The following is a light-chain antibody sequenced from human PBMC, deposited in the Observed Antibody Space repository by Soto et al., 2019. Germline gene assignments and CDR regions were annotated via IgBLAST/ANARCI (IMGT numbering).Light chain of an antibody. CDR1: QGISNY. CDR3: QKYSSVIC. Sequence: DIQMTQSPASLSASVGDRVTITCRASQGISNYLAWYQQKPGKVPKLLIYAASTLQSGVPSRFSGSGSGTDFTLTIASLQPDDVATYYCQKYSSVICFGQGTRLEIK. CDR2: AAS. V-gene: IGKV1-27*01. J-gene: IGKJ5*01.